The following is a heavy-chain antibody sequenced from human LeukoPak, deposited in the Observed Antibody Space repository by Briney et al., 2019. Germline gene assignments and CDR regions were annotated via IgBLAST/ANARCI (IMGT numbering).Heavy chain of an antibody. J-gene: IGHJ4*02. Sequence: ASVKVSCKASGYTFTGYYMHWVRQAPGQGLELMGRINPNSGGTNYAQKFQGRVTMTRDTSISTAYMELSRLRSDDTAVYYCARTRYSGSQIDYWGQGTLVTVSS. CDR3: ARTRYSGSQIDY. CDR2: INPNSGGT. CDR1: GYTFTGYY. D-gene: IGHD1-26*01. V-gene: IGHV1-2*06.